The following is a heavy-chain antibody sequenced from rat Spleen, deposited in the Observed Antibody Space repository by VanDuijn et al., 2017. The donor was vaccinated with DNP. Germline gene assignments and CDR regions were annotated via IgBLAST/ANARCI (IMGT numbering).Heavy chain of an antibody. J-gene: IGHJ4*01. CDR2: ITSSGGST. Sequence: EVQLVESGGDLVQPGRSLKLSCVASGFTFNNYWMTWIRQVPGKGLEWVASITSSGGSTYYPDSVKGRFTISRDNAKNTLYLQMNSLSSEDTATYDCAREWAYHGAMDAWGQGTSVTVSS. V-gene: IGHV5-31*01. D-gene: IGHD1-7*01. CDR3: AREWAYHGAMDA. CDR1: GFTFNNYW.